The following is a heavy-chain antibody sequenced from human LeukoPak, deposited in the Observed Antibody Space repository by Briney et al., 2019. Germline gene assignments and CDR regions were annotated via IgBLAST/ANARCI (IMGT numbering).Heavy chain of an antibody. J-gene: IGHJ4*02. CDR2: INPNSGGT. V-gene: IGHV1-2*02. CDR3: ARDLLPFREPRIY. Sequence: SVKVSCKASGYTFTGYYMHWVRQAPGQGLEWMGWINPNSGGTNYAQKFQGRVTMTRDTSISTAYMELSRLRSDDTAVYYCARDLLPFREPRIYWGQGTLVTVSS. CDR1: GYTFTGYY. D-gene: IGHD1-26*01.